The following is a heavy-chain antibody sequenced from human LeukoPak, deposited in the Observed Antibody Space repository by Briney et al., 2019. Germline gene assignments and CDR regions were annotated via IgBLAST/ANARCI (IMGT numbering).Heavy chain of an antibody. CDR1: GFTFSSYS. CDR2: ISSSSSYI. D-gene: IGHD6-13*01. J-gene: IGHJ4*02. V-gene: IGHV3-21*01. Sequence: GGSLRLSCAASGFTFSSYSMNWVRQAPGKGLEWVSSISSSSSYIYYADSVKGRFTISRDNAKNSLYLQMNSLRAEDTAVYYCAREQEHIAGAKDYWGQGTLVTFSS. CDR3: AREQEHIAGAKDY.